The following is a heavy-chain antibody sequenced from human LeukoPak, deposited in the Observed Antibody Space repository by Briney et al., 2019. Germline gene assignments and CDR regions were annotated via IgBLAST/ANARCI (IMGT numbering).Heavy chain of an antibody. J-gene: IGHJ4*02. CDR3: AKDGYLEAAAGTYDFDY. CDR1: GFTFSSYG. V-gene: IGHV3-30*02. D-gene: IGHD6-13*01. CDR2: IRYDGSNK. Sequence: PGGSLRLSCAASGFTFSSYGMHLVRQAPGKGLEWVAFIRYDGSNKYYADSVKGRFTISRDNSKNTLYLQMNSLRAEDTAVYYCAKDGYLEAAAGTYDFDYWGQGTLVTVSS.